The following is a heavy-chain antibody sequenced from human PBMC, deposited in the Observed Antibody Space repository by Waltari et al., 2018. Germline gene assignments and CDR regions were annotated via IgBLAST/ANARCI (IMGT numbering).Heavy chain of an antibody. CDR3: ARDTSGGSGSDYHFDY. D-gene: IGHD1-26*01. Sequence: QVQLVQSGAEVKKPGASVKVSCKASGYTFTSYYMHWVRQAPGQGLEWMGIIDPSGGSKNYAQKLQGRVTMTRDTSTSTVYMELSSLRSEDTAVYYCARDTSGGSGSDYHFDYWGQGTLVTVSS. V-gene: IGHV1-46*04. CDR2: IDPSGGSK. CDR1: GYTFTSYY. J-gene: IGHJ4*02.